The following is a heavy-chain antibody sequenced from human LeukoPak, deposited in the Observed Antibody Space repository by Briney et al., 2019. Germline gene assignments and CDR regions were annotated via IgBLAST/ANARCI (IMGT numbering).Heavy chain of an antibody. CDR1: GFTFSSYS. D-gene: IGHD4-17*01. V-gene: IGHV3-21*01. Sequence: GRSLRLSCAASGFTFSSYSMNWVRQAPGKGLEWVSSISSSTSYIYYADSVKGRFTISRDNAKNSLYLQMNSLRAEDTAVYYCARAYYGDYSLFDNWGQGTLVTVSS. CDR3: ARAYYGDYSLFDN. CDR2: ISSSTSYI. J-gene: IGHJ4*02.